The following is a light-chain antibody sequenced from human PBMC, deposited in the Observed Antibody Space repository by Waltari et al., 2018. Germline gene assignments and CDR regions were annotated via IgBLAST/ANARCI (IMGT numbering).Light chain of an antibody. Sequence: QLVVTQSPSASASLGASVKLTCTLSSGHSNNIIAWLQQRPAKGPRYLMKVNSDGSHVRGDEIPDRVSGSSSGAERYLTISSRQSEDEADYYCQTGGHGTWVFGGGTKLTVL. J-gene: IGLJ3*02. CDR1: SGHSNNI. V-gene: IGLV4-69*01. CDR2: VNSDGSH. CDR3: QTGGHGTWV.